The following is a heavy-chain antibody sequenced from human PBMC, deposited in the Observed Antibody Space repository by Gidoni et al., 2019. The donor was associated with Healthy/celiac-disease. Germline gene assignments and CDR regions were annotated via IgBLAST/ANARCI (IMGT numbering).Heavy chain of an antibody. V-gene: IGHV3-23*01. CDR1: GFTFSSYA. J-gene: IGHJ4*02. CDR3: AKAAGLEWNNLYYFDY. D-gene: IGHD3-3*01. CDR2: ISGSGGST. Sequence: EVQLLESGGGLVQPGGSLRLSCAASGFTFSSYAMGWVRQAPGKGLKWVSAISGSGGSTYYADSVKGRFTISRDNSKNTLYLQMNSLRAEDTAVYYCAKAAGLEWNNLYYFDYWGQGTLVTVSS.